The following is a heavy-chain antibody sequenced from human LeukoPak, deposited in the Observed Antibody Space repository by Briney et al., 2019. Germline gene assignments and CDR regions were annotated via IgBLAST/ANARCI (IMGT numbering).Heavy chain of an antibody. V-gene: IGHV1-69*05. CDR1: GGTFSSYA. D-gene: IGHD3-10*01. CDR2: IIPIFGTA. J-gene: IGHJ6*03. Sequence: SVKVSCKASGGTFSSYAISWVRQAPGQGLEWMGGIIPIFGTANYAQKFQGRVTITTDESTSTAYMELSSLRSEDTAVYYCASTHPGVYYYYMDVWGKGTTVTVSS. CDR3: ASTHPGVYYYYMDV.